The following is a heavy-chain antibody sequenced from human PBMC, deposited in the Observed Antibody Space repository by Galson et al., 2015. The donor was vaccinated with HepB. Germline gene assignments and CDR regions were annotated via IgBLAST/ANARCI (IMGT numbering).Heavy chain of an antibody. CDR2: IYSGGST. CDR1: GFTVSSNY. CDR3: AKDPRRGDYESGGMDV. D-gene: IGHD4-17*01. J-gene: IGHJ6*02. Sequence: SLRLSCAASGFTVSSNYMSWVRQAPGKGLEWVSVIYSGGSTYYADSVKGRFTISRDNSKNTLYLQMNSLRAEDTAVYYCAKDPRRGDYESGGMDVWGQGTTVTVSS. V-gene: IGHV3-53*01.